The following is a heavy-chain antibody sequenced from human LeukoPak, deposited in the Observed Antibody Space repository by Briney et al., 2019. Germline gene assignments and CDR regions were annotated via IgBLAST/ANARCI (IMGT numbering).Heavy chain of an antibody. CDR2: ISSSSSYI. J-gene: IGHJ3*02. CDR3: ARDWGVGGAFDI. Sequence: GGSLRLSCAASGXTFSSYSMNWVRQAPGKGLEWVSSISSSSSYIYYADSVKGRFTISRDNAKNSLYLQMNSLRAEDTAVYYCARDWGVGGAFDIWGQGTMVTVSS. D-gene: IGHD3-16*01. CDR1: GXTFSSYS. V-gene: IGHV3-21*01.